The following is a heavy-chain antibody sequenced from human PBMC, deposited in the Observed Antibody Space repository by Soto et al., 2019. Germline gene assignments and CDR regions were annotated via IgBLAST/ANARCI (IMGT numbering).Heavy chain of an antibody. CDR3: ASDRGFGEPTDY. Sequence: QVQLVESGGGVVQPGRSLRLSCAGIGFTFRTYDMHWVRQAPGKGLEWVALIRFDGSNKYYTDSVKGRFTISRDNSNNTLYLQMNSLKGEDTAVYYCASDRGFGEPTDYWGQGVLVTVSS. J-gene: IGHJ4*02. CDR1: GFTFRTYD. V-gene: IGHV3-30*19. CDR2: IRFDGSNK. D-gene: IGHD3-10*01.